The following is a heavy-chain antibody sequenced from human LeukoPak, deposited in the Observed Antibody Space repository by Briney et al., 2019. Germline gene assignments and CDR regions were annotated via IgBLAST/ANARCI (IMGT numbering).Heavy chain of an antibody. J-gene: IGHJ4*02. CDR3: ARVGGGYSYGKDFDY. CDR1: GGSISSGGYS. Sequence: SETLSLTCAVSGGSISSGGYSWSWIRQPPGKGLEWIGYIYHSGSTYYNPSLKSRVTISVDRSKNQFSLKLSSVTAADTAVYYCARVGGGYSYGKDFDYWGQGTLVTVSS. D-gene: IGHD5-18*01. CDR2: IYHSGST. V-gene: IGHV4-30-2*01.